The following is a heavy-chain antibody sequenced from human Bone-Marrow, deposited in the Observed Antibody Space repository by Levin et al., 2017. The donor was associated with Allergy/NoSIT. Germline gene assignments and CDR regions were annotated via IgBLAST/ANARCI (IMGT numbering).Heavy chain of an antibody. Sequence: PSETLSLTCAVYGGSFSGYYWSWIRQPPGKGLEWIGEINLNGNTNYNPSLKSRVTMSLDTSKNHFSLNLSSVTAADSAVYFCARDDDYGGNPPDLWGQGTLVTVSS. CDR1: GGSFSGYY. J-gene: IGHJ5*02. CDR2: INLNGNT. CDR3: ARDDDYGGNPPDL. V-gene: IGHV4-34*01. D-gene: IGHD4-23*01.